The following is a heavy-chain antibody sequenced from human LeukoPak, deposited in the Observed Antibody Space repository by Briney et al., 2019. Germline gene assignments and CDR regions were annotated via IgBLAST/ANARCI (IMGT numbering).Heavy chain of an antibody. CDR2: ISSSGSYI. CDR3: AIDLSQGATTDTLGYFDY. CDR1: GFTFSSYS. V-gene: IGHV3-21*01. Sequence: GGSLRLSCAASGFTFSSYSMNWVRQAPGKGLEWVSYISSSGSYIYYADSVKGRFTISRDNAQNSLYLQMNSLRADDTAVYYCAIDLSQGATTDTLGYFDYWGQGALVTVSS. D-gene: IGHD1-1*01. J-gene: IGHJ4*02.